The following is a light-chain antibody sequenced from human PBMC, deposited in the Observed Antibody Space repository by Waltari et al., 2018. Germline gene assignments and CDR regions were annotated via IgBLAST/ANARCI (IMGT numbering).Light chain of an antibody. J-gene: IGKJ1*01. CDR1: QSIGRS. CDR2: GAS. V-gene: IGKV3-20*01. CDR3: QKYERLPAT. Sequence: EVVLTQSPGTLSLSPGERVTPSCRASQSIGRSLVWYKQRPGQAPRLLIYGASIRATGVPDRFSGSGSGTDFSLTISRLDPEDFAVYFCQKYERLPATFGQGTKVEI.